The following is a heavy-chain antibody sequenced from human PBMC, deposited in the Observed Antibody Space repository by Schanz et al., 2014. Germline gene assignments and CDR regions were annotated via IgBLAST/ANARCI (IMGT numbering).Heavy chain of an antibody. J-gene: IGHJ4*02. CDR1: GFTFSTYA. V-gene: IGHV3-23*01. Sequence: DVQLLESGGGLVQPGGSLRLSCAASGFTFSTYAMSWVRQAPGKGLEWVSALSGSGGSTYYAGSVKGRFSISRDYSKNTLYLQMSSLRAEDTAIYYCAKLSSSGRLAGYFDYWGQGALVTVSS. CDR2: LSGSGGST. CDR3: AKLSSSGRLAGYFDY. D-gene: IGHD6-19*01.